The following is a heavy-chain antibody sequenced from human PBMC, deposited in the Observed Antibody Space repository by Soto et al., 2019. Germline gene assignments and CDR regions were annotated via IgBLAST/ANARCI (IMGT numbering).Heavy chain of an antibody. CDR1: GFPFNNYA. CDR3: AKDRLAGNFDY. V-gene: IGHV3-23*01. CDR2: ISATGGST. J-gene: IGHJ4*02. Sequence: PGGSLRLSCAASGFPFNNYAMNWVRQAPGKGLEWVATISATGGSTYYADSVKGRFTISRDNSKNTLYLQMNGLSVEDTAVYYCAKDRLAGNFDYWGQGTQVTVSS.